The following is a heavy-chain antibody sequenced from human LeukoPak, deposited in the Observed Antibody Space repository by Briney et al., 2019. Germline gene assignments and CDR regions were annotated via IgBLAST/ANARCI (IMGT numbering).Heavy chain of an antibody. J-gene: IGHJ4*02. CDR1: GFTFSSYS. D-gene: IGHD3-10*01. CDR3: ARALRGEGSGATGHY. V-gene: IGHV3-48*01. Sequence: GGSLRLSCAASGFTFSSYSMNWVRQAPGKGLEWISYISSSSTTIYYADSVKGRFTISRDNAKKSLYLQMNSLRAEDTAVYYCARALRGEGSGATGHYWGQGTLVTVS. CDR2: ISSSSTTI.